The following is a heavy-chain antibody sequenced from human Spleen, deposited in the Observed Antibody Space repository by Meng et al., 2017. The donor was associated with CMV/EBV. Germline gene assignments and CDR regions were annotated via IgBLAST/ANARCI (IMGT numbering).Heavy chain of an antibody. V-gene: IGHV5-51*01. CDR2: IYPGDSDT. D-gene: IGHD3-10*01. CDR1: GSHFATSW. Sequence: GSHFATSWIAWARQMSGKGLEWMRIIYPGDSDTRYNPSFQGQVTISADKSMSTAYLHWSSLKASDTAIYYCARHAVFYYGSESHFDPWGQGTLVTVSS. CDR3: ARHAVFYYGSESHFDP. J-gene: IGHJ5*02.